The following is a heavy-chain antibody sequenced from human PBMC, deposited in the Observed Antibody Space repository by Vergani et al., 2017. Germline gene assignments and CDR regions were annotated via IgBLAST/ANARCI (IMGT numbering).Heavy chain of an antibody. Sequence: EVQLLESGGGLVQPGGSLRLSCAASGFTFSDYYMSWIRQAPGKGLEWVSSISGNNDDVYYADSVKGRFTISRDNAKNSLYLDMSSLRAEDTAVYYCVGDVRVSRTWGQGRLVGVSS. CDR2: ISGNNDDV. J-gene: IGHJ5*02. CDR3: VGDVRVSRT. V-gene: IGHV3-69-1*01. CDR1: GFTFSDYY.